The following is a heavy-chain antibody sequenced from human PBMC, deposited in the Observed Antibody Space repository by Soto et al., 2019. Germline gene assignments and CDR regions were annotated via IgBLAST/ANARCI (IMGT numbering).Heavy chain of an antibody. D-gene: IGHD1-26*01. CDR1: GYTFTGYY. CDR2: INPNSGGT. Sequence: ASVKVSCKASGYTFTGYYMHWVRQAPGQGLEWMGWINPNSGGTNYAQKFQGRVTITRDMSTSTAYMELSSLRSEDTAVYYCATAGSLNSGSYLDAFDIWGQGTMVTVSS. CDR3: ATAGSLNSGSYLDAFDI. J-gene: IGHJ3*02. V-gene: IGHV1-2*02.